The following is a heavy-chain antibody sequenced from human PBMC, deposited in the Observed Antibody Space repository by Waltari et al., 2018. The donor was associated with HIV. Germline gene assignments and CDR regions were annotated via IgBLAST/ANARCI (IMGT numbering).Heavy chain of an antibody. V-gene: IGHV4-31*03. CDR1: GGSISSGGYY. D-gene: IGHD2-2*01. CDR3: ASTHCSSTSCYVDWYFDL. J-gene: IGHJ2*01. Sequence: QVQLQESGPGLVKPSQTLSLTCTVPGGSISSGGYYWSWIRQHPGKGLEWIGYIYYSGSTYYNPSLKSRVTISVDTSKNQFSLKLSSVTAADTAVYYCASTHCSSTSCYVDWYFDLWGRGTLVTVSS. CDR2: IYYSGST.